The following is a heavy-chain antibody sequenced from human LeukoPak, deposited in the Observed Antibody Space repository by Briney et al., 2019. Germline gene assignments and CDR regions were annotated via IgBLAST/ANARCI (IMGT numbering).Heavy chain of an antibody. CDR1: GFTFDDYA. CDR3: AEDMGYGDDYYGMDV. V-gene: IGHV3-9*01. Sequence: GRSLRLSCAASGFTFDDYAMHWVRRAPGKGLEWVSGISWNSGSIGYADSVKGRFTISRDNAKNSLYLQMNSLRAEDTALYYCAEDMGYGDDYYGMDVWGQGTTVTVSS. J-gene: IGHJ6*02. D-gene: IGHD4-17*01. CDR2: ISWNSGSI.